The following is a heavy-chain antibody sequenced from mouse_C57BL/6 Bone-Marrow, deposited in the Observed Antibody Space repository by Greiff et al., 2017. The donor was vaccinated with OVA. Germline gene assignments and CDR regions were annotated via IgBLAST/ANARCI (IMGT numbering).Heavy chain of an antibody. CDR3: ARDYGSSNDY. CDR1: GYSITSGYY. D-gene: IGHD1-1*01. Sequence: EVKLMESGPGLVKPSQSLSLTCSVTGYSITSGYYWNWIRQFPGNKLEWMGYISYDGSNNYNPSIKNRISITRDKYKSQFFLKLNSVATKDTATCYCARDYGSSNDYWGQGTTLTVSS. J-gene: IGHJ2*01. V-gene: IGHV3-6*01. CDR2: ISYDGSN.